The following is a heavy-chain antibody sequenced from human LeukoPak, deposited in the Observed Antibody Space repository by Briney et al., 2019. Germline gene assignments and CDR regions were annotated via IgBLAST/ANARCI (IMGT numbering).Heavy chain of an antibody. V-gene: IGHV3-23*01. J-gene: IGHJ4*02. CDR2: LSGSGGST. CDR1: GFTFSSYA. Sequence: GGSLRLSCAASGFTFSSYAMSWVRQAPGKGLEWVSGLSGSGGSTHYADSVKGRFTISRDNSKNTLYMQMSSLRAEDSAVYHCAKGVGDYGGDARGFDYWGQGTLVTVSS. D-gene: IGHD4-17*01. CDR3: AKGVGDYGGDARGFDY.